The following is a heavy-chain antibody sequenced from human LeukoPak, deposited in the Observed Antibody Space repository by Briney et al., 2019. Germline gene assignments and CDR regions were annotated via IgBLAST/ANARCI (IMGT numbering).Heavy chain of an antibody. CDR2: INQDGSEK. Sequence: QPGGSLRLSCGTSGFPFSTHWMTWVRQAAGKGLECVANINQDGSEKYHAASVKGRFTISRDNARNSLYLQMNSLTAEDTAVYYCSGGSHFDYWGRGSLVTVSS. D-gene: IGHD1-26*01. CDR1: GFPFSTHW. J-gene: IGHJ4*02. V-gene: IGHV3-7*01. CDR3: SGGSHFDY.